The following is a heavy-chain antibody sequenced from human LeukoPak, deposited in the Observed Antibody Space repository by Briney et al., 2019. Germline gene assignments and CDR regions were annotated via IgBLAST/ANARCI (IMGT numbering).Heavy chain of an antibody. D-gene: IGHD6-6*01. Sequence: SETLSLTCAVSGGSISSSSYYWGWIRQPPGKGLEWIGSIYYSGSTYYNPSLKSRVTIPVDTSKNQFSLKLSSVTAADTAVYYCASTSIAAEGFDYWGQGTLVTVSS. CDR3: ASTSIAAEGFDY. CDR2: IYYSGST. V-gene: IGHV4-39*07. CDR1: GGSISSSSYY. J-gene: IGHJ4*02.